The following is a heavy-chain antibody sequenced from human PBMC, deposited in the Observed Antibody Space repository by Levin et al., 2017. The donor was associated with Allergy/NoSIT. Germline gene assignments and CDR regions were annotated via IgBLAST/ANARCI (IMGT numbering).Heavy chain of an antibody. CDR1: GGPISGHY. CDR2: IYYTGYT. D-gene: IGHD3-10*01. J-gene: IGHJ3*01. Sequence: PSETLSLTCSVSGGPISGHYWNWMRRPPGRGLEWIGYIYYTGYTNYNLSLKSRVTMSVDLSKNQVSLKLTSVTAADTALYYCARDGGFYGSGKYSHAFDLWGPGTMVTVSS. CDR3: ARDGGFYGSGKYSHAFDL. V-gene: IGHV4-59*11.